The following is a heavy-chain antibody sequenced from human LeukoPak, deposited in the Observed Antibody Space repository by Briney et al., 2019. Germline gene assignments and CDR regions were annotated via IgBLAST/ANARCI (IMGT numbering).Heavy chain of an antibody. J-gene: IGHJ4*02. CDR2: ISAYNGNT. D-gene: IGHD6-19*01. V-gene: IGHV1-18*01. CDR3: ARTDMYSSGWYFDY. Sequence: ASVKVSCKASGYTFTSYGISWVRQAPGQGLEWMGWISAYNGNTNYAQKLQGRVTMTTDTPTSTAYMELRSLRSDDTAVYYCARTDMYSSGWYFDYWGQGTLVTVSS. CDR1: GYTFTSYG.